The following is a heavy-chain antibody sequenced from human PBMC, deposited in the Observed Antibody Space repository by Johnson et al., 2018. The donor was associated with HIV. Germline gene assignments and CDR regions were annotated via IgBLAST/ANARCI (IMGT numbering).Heavy chain of an antibody. D-gene: IGHD2-21*01. V-gene: IGHV3-30*02. CDR3: ARESVIGAFDI. Sequence: QVQLVESGGGVVRPRGSLRLSCAASGFTFSSYGMHWVRQAPGKGLEWVAFIRYDGNNKYYADSVKGRFTISRDNYKNTLYLQMNSLRAEDTAVYYCARESVIGAFDIWGQGTMVTVSS. CDR1: GFTFSSYG. CDR2: IRYDGNNK. J-gene: IGHJ3*02.